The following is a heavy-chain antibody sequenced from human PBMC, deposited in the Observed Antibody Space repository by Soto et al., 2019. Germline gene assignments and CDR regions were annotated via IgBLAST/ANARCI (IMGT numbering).Heavy chain of an antibody. J-gene: IGHJ4*02. CDR3: ARVAAAVLGYYFDY. CDR2: IYYSGST. CDR1: GGSISSYY. D-gene: IGHD6-13*01. Sequence: PSETLSLTCTVSGGSISSYYWSWIRQPPGKGLEWIGYIYYSGSTNYNPSLKSRVTISVDTSKNQFSLRLSSVTAADTAVYYCARVAAAVLGYYFDYWGQGTLVTVSS. V-gene: IGHV4-59*01.